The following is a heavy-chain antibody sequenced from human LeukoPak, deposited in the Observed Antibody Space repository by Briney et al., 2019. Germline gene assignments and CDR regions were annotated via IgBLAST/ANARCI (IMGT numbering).Heavy chain of an antibody. J-gene: IGHJ4*02. D-gene: IGHD2-8*01. CDR2: ISKDGSDK. CDR1: GFTFSSFV. Sequence: PGRSLRLSCAASGFTFSSFVMHWVRQAPGKGLEWVAVISKDGSDKYYVDSVKGRFAISRDNSRNTLYLQMNSLRAEDTAVYFCAKGSCTMTNCLGDWGQGTLVTVSS. V-gene: IGHV3-30*18. CDR3: AKGSCTMTNCLGD.